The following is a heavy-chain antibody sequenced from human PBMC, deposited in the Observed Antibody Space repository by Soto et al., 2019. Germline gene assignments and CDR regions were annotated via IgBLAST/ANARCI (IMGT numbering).Heavy chain of an antibody. V-gene: IGHV3-48*01. CDR2: ISSSSSTI. J-gene: IGHJ6*03. CDR1: GFTFSSYS. D-gene: IGHD4-17*01. Sequence: GGSLRLSCAASGFTFSSYSMNWVRQASGKGLEWVSYISSSSSTIYYADSVKGRFTISRDNAKNSLYLQMNSLRAEDTAVYYCAKTVTTYYYYYMDVWGKGTTVTVSS. CDR3: AKTVTTYYYYYMDV.